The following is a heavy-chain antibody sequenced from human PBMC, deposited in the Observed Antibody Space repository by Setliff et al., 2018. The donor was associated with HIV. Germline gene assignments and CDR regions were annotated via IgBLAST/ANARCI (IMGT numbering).Heavy chain of an antibody. J-gene: IGHJ3*02. Sequence: GESLKISCKGSGYSFTSYWIAWVRQMPGKGLEWMGIIYPGDSDTRYSPSFQGQVTISADKSISTAYLQWSSLKASDTAIYYCARHLSGNFWSDFDAFDIWGQGTMVTVSS. V-gene: IGHV5-51*01. D-gene: IGHD3-3*01. CDR1: GYSFTSYW. CDR2: IYPGDSDT. CDR3: ARHLSGNFWSDFDAFDI.